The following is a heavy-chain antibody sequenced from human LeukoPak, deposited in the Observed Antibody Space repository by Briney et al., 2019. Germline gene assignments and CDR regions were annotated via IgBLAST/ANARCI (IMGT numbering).Heavy chain of an antibody. D-gene: IGHD5-12*01. V-gene: IGHV3-11*03. CDR3: ARFSGYDTYYFDY. CDR2: ISSSSSYT. CDR1: GFTFSDYY. Sequence: GGSLRLSCAASGFTFSDYYMSWIRQAPGKGLEWVSYISSSSSYTNYADSVKGRFTISRDIAKNSLYLQMNSLRAEDTAVYYCARFSGYDTYYFDYWGQGTLVTVSS. J-gene: IGHJ4*02.